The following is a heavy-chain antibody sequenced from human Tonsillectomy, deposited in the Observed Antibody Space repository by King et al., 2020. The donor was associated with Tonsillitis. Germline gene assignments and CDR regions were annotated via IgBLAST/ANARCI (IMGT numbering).Heavy chain of an antibody. CDR2: ISYDGSNK. CDR3: ARPFFGVVSGAFDL. CDR1: GFTFSNYG. V-gene: IGHV3-30*03. Sequence: QLVQSGGGVVQPGRSLRLSCAASGFTFSNYGMHWVRQAPGKGLEWVAVISYDGSNKYYADSVKGRFTISRDNSKNTLYLQMNSLRAEDTAVYYCARPFFGVVSGAFDLWGQGRVVTFAS. J-gene: IGHJ3*01. D-gene: IGHD3-3*01.